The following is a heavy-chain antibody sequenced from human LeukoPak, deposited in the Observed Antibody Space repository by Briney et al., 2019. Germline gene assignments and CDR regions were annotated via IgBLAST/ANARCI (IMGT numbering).Heavy chain of an antibody. Sequence: SETLSLTCTVSGGSISNYYWSWIRQPPGKRLEWIGYVSYSGSSSSNPSLESRVTISVDMSKNQFSLRLTSVTASDTAVYYCTRLQGRGDNYLDYWGQGTLVTVSS. CDR3: TRLQGRGDNYLDY. CDR2: VSYSGSS. D-gene: IGHD7-27*01. CDR1: GGSISNYY. J-gene: IGHJ4*02. V-gene: IGHV4-59*08.